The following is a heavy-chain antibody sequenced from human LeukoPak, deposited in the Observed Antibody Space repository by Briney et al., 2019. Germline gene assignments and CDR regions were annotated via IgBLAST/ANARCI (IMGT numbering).Heavy chain of an antibody. D-gene: IGHD6-19*01. CDR3: ARLLPGIAVAGTLDY. CDR1: GFTFSGSA. Sequence: GGSLRLSCAASGFTFSGSAMNWVRQAPGKGLEWVSYISSSGSTIYYADSVKGRFTISRDNAKNSLYLQMNSLRAEDTAVYYCARLLPGIAVAGTLDYWGQGTLVTVSS. CDR2: ISSSGSTI. J-gene: IGHJ4*02. V-gene: IGHV3-48*03.